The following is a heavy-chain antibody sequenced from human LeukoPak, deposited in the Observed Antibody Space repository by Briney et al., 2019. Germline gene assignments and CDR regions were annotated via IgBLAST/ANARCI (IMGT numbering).Heavy chain of an antibody. V-gene: IGHV1-8*01. CDR2: MNPNSGNT. CDR1: GYTFTSYV. D-gene: IGHD2-2*01. J-gene: IGHJ3*02. CDR3: ASPYCSSTSCYADAFDI. Sequence: APVKVSCKASGYTFTSYVINWVRQATGQGLEWMGWMNPNSGNTGYAQKFQGRVTMTRNTSISTAYMELSSLRSEDTAVYYCASPYCSSTSCYADAFDIWGQGTMVTVSS.